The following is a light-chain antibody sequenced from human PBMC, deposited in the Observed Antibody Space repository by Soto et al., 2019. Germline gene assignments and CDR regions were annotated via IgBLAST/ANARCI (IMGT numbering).Light chain of an antibody. CDR2: DVS. V-gene: IGLV2-14*03. CDR3: SSYTSSSTSV. Sequence: QSVLTQPASVSGSPGQSITISCTGTSSDVGDYNYVSWFQQHPGKAPKLMIYDVSNRPSGVSNRFSGSKSGNTASLTISGLQAEDEADYYCSSYTSSSTSVFGTGTKLTVL. J-gene: IGLJ1*01. CDR1: SSDVGDYNY.